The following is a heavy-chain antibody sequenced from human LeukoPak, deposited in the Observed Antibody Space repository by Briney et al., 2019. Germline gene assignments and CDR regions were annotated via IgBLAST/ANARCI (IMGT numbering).Heavy chain of an antibody. D-gene: IGHD3-3*01. V-gene: IGHV4-39*07. CDR3: ARGRRPNDFWSGYYRSYYFDY. Sequence: SETLSLTCTVSGGSISSSSYYWGWIRQPPEKGLEWIGSIYYSGSTYYNPSLKSRVTISVDTSKNQFSLKLSSVTAADTAVYYCARGRRPNDFWSGYYRSYYFDYWGQGTLVTVSS. CDR1: GGSISSSSYY. J-gene: IGHJ4*02. CDR2: IYYSGST.